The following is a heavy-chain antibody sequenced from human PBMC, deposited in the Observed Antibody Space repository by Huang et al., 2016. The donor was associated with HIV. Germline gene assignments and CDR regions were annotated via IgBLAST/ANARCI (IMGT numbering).Heavy chain of an antibody. D-gene: IGHD3-16*01. J-gene: IGHJ2*01. Sequence: VQLVESGGGLVQPGRSLRLSCAASRFTFDEYAMHWVRQGPGKGLEGVSGISWNIDTIVYADSVKGRLTISRDNAKNSLYLQMNSLGVEDTALYYCAKDIGGWGGYFDLWGRGTLVTVSS. CDR3: AKDIGGWGGYFDL. CDR2: ISWNIDTI. CDR1: RFTFDEYA. V-gene: IGHV3-9*01.